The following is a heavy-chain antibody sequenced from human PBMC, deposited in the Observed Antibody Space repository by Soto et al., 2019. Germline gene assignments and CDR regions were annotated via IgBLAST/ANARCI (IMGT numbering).Heavy chain of an antibody. V-gene: IGHV4-34*01. CDR1: GGSFSGYY. D-gene: IGHD1-26*01. CDR2: INHGGGT. CDR3: ARLRWEQPWVFDY. J-gene: IGHJ4*02. Sequence: SETLSLTCAVYGGSFSGYYWSWIRQPPVKGLEWIGEINHGGGTNYNPSLKSRVTISVDTSKNQFSLKLSSVTAADTAVFYCARLRWEQPWVFDYWGQGPLVPVSS.